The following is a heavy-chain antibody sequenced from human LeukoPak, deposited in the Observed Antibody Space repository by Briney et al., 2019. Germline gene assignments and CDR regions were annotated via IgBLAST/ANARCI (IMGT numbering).Heavy chain of an antibody. D-gene: IGHD3-22*01. CDR2: IHQSGST. CDR3: ARLDYDSSGYHPFDP. CDR1: GGSISSSNW. V-gene: IGHV4-4*02. Sequence: PSETLSLTCAVSGGSISSSNWWSWARQSPGKGLEWIGEIHQSGSTNYNPSLKSRVTISVDTSKNQFSLKLSSVTAADTAVYYCARLDYDSSGYHPFDPWGQGTLVTVSS. J-gene: IGHJ5*02.